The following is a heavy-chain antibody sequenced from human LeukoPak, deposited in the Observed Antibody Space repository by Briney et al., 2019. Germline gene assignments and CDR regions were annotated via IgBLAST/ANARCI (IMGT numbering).Heavy chain of an antibody. V-gene: IGHV3-74*01. D-gene: IGHD3-22*01. CDR3: ARDLSGYFDY. CDR1: GFSFSGHW. CDR2: VHDNERSA. Sequence: GGSLRLSCEGSGFSFSGHWMHWVRQAPGKGLVWVSRVHDNERSASYGDSVRGRFTISKDNARNILYLQMDSLRVEDTAVYYCARDLSGYFDYWGQGTLVTVSS. J-gene: IGHJ4*02.